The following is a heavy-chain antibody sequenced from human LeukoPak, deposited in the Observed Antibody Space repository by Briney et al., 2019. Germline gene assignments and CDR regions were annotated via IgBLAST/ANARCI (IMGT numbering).Heavy chain of an antibody. CDR2: IRSDGSNK. D-gene: IGHD3-10*01. V-gene: IGHV3-30*02. CDR3: ARVGAYGFWYFDL. J-gene: IGHJ2*01. Sequence: GGSLRLSSAASGFTFSSYGMHWVRQAPGKGLEWVTFIRSDGSNKYYADSVKGRFTISRDNSKNTLYLQMNSLRAEDTAVYYCARVGAYGFWYFDLWGRGTLVTVSS. CDR1: GFTFSSYG.